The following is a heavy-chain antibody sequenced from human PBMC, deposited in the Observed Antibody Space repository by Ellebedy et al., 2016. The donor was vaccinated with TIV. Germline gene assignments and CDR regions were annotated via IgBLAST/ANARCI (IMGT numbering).Heavy chain of an antibody. Sequence: GGSLRLSXADSGFSFSGNTLTWVRQTPRKGLEYVAAIGGSGDHAYYAGSVKGRFTISRDNSMNTVSLHMEGLRVDDSAIYYCAKEHDNGYSPLGNWGQGAQVTVSS. J-gene: IGHJ4*02. CDR1: GFSFSGNT. CDR2: IGGSGDHA. D-gene: IGHD5-24*01. V-gene: IGHV3-23*01. CDR3: AKEHDNGYSPLGN.